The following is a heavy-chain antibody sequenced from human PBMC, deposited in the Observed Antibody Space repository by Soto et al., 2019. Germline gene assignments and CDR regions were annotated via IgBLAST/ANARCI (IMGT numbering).Heavy chain of an antibody. J-gene: IGHJ4*02. CDR2: IYYRGNT. CDR3: ARGCRGGDCFFGF. CDR1: GDAISGGDDY. Sequence: SETLSLTCTVSGDAISGGDDYWNWIRQSPGKGLEWIGYIYYRGNTYYNPALRSRLTLSVDTSKNQFSLNLRSLTAADTAVYYCARGCRGGDCFFGFWGQGTLVTVSS. D-gene: IGHD2-21*02. V-gene: IGHV4-30-4*01.